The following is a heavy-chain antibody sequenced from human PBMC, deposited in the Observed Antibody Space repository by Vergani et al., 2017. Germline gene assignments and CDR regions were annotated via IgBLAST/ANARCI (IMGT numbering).Heavy chain of an antibody. Sequence: QLQLQESGPGLVKPSETLSLSCRVSGDSISRSHYYWGFIRQPPGKGLEWIGSISSSGSPYYNPTLKSRLAFAVDTSKNRFSLRLESVAATDTGMYYCARPVGPSAIADGYHVWGKGTMVTVS. V-gene: IGHV4-39*02. CDR2: ISSSGSP. J-gene: IGHJ3*01. CDR3: ARPVGPSAIADGYHV. D-gene: IGHD3-10*01. CDR1: GDSISRSHYY.